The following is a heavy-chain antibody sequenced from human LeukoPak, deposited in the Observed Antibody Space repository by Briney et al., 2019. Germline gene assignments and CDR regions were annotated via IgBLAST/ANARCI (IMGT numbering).Heavy chain of an antibody. CDR2: VKSKTHGETT. CDR3: TTERPYFDN. Sequence: GGSLRLSCAASGFTFSDAWMSWVRQAPGKGLEWVGRVKSKTHGETTAYAAPVKGRFTISRDDSKTTMYLQMNSLKSEDADLYYCTTERPYFDNWGQGTLVTVSS. V-gene: IGHV3-15*01. J-gene: IGHJ4*02. CDR1: GFTFSDAW.